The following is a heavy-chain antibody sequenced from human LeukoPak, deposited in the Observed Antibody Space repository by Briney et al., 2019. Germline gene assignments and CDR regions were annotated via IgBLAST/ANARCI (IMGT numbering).Heavy chain of an antibody. J-gene: IGHJ4*02. D-gene: IGHD1-26*01. Sequence: PGGSLRLSCAASGFTFSSYVMNWFRQAPGKGLEWVSAISDSGVSTYYADSVKGRFTIYRHNSNNTLYLQMNSLRAEDTAVYYCAKDEWDLLGGFDYWGQGTLVTVSS. CDR1: GFTFSSYV. V-gene: IGHV3-23*01. CDR3: AKDEWDLLGGFDY. CDR2: ISDSGVST.